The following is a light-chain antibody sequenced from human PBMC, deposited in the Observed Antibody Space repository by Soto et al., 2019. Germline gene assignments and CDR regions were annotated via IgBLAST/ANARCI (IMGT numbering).Light chain of an antibody. J-gene: IGKJ4*01. CDR2: WAS. CDR3: QHYYSAPLT. CDR1: QSVLSSSDNKNY. V-gene: IGKV4-1*01. Sequence: DVVLTQSPDSLAVSLGERASINRKSSQSVLSSSDNKNYLAWFQQKPGQPPKLLIYWASTRDSGVPDRFSGSGSGTDFTLTISSLQAEDVAVYYCQHYYSAPLTFGGGTKVEIK.